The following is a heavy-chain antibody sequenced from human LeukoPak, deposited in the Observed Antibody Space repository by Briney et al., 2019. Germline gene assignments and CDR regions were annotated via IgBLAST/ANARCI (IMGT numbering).Heavy chain of an antibody. V-gene: IGHV4-59*01. Sequence: SETLSLTCSVSDDSITMYYWTWIRQPPGKGLEWIGYVDHTGSTNFNPSLNGRVSISRDTTKSLFSLRLRSVTAADTAVYFCARGRVSSSTWYSTYYYFFYMDFWGKGTTVTVSS. J-gene: IGHJ6*03. CDR1: DDSITMYY. D-gene: IGHD4-11*01. CDR3: ARGRVSSSTWYSTYYYFFYMDF. CDR2: VDHTGST.